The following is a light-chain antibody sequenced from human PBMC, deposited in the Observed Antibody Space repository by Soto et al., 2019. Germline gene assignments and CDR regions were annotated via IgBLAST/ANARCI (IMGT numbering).Light chain of an antibody. J-gene: IGKJ3*01. V-gene: IGKV3-20*01. Sequence: EIVLTQSPGTLSLSPGARATLSCRASQSVSSSYLAWYQQRPGQAPRLLIYGVSNRATGIPDRFSGSGSGTDFTLTISRLEPEDFAVYYCQQFGTSPPNTFGPGTKVDIK. CDR2: GVS. CDR1: QSVSSSY. CDR3: QQFGTSPPNT.